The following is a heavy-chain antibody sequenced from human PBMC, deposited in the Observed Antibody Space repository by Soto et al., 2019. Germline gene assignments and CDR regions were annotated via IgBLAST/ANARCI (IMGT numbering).Heavy chain of an antibody. CDR1: GYTFTSYD. V-gene: IGHV1-8*01. CDR3: ARVPTRLMVRGLPSPPFDY. J-gene: IGHJ4*02. CDR2: MNPNSGNT. D-gene: IGHD3-10*01. Sequence: QVQLVQSGAEVKKPGASVKVSCKASGYTFTSYDINWVRQATGQGLEWMGWMNPNSGNTGYAQKFQGRVTMTRNTXXSXAXXELSSLRSEDTAVYYCARVPTRLMVRGLPSPPFDYWGQGTLVTVSS.